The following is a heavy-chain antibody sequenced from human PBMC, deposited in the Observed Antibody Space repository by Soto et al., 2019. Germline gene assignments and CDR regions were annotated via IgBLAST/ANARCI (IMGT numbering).Heavy chain of an antibody. CDR3: AGGGIDYWYFDL. D-gene: IGHD1-26*01. CDR1: GYTFTSYA. J-gene: IGHJ2*01. CDR2: INAGNGNT. Sequence: QVQLVQSGAEVKKPGASVKVSCKASGYTFTSYAMHWVRQAPGQRLEWMGWINAGNGNTKYSQQLQGRVTITRDTSANTTYMELTSLRSGDTAVYYCAGGGIDYWYFDLWARGTLVTVS. V-gene: IGHV1-3*01.